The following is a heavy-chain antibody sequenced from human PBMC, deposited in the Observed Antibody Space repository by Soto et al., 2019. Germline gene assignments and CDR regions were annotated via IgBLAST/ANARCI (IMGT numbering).Heavy chain of an antibody. CDR2: IHGNGGGT. Sequence: GGSLRLSCAASGFNFRNYAMSWVRQPPGKGVEWVSSIHGNGGGTYYADSVKGRFTVSRDDSEETLYLQLNSLQTEDTAMYYCTTDSYITTITVRFDYWGHGTLVTVSS. CDR3: TTDSYITTITVRFDY. V-gene: IGHV3-23*01. CDR1: GFNFRNYA. D-gene: IGHD3-22*01. J-gene: IGHJ4*01.